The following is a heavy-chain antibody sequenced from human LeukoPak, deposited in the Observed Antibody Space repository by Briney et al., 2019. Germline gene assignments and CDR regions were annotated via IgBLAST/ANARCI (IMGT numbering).Heavy chain of an antibody. Sequence: ASVTVSCKASGYSFISHYIHWVRQAPGQGLEWMGIINPNGGSTTYAQKFQGRVTMTSDTSTRTVYMELSSLRSEDTAVFYCARRAPAGRCFDFWGQGTLLTVSS. V-gene: IGHV1-46*01. J-gene: IGHJ4*02. CDR2: INPNGGST. CDR3: ARRAPAGRCFDF. D-gene: IGHD6-13*01. CDR1: GYSFISHY.